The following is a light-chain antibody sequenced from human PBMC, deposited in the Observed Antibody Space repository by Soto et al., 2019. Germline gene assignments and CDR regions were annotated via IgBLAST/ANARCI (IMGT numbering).Light chain of an antibody. J-gene: IGLJ1*01. CDR1: SSDVGGYNY. CDR2: DVS. Sequence: ALTQPASVSGSPGQSITISCTGTSSDVGGYNYVSWYQQHPGKAPKLMIYDVSNRPSGVSNRFSGSKSGNTASLTISGLQAEDEADYYCSSYTSSSILEVLGTGTKVTVL. V-gene: IGLV2-14*01. CDR3: SSYTSSSILEV.